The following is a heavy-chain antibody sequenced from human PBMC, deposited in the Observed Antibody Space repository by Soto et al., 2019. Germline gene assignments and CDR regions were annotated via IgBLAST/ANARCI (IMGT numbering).Heavy chain of an antibody. V-gene: IGHV4-31*03. CDR2: IYYSGST. Sequence: SETLSLTCTVSGGSISSGGYYWSWIRQHPGKGLEWIGYIYYSGSTYYNPSLKNRVTISVDTSKNQFSLKLSSVTAADTAVYYCARGRGIVATINRSLLFDYWGQGTLVTVSS. CDR3: ARGRGIVATINRSLLFDY. CDR1: GGSISSGGYY. D-gene: IGHD5-12*01. J-gene: IGHJ4*02.